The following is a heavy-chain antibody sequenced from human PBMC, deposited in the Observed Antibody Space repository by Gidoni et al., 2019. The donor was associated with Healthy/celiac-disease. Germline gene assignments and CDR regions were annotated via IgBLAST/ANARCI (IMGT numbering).Heavy chain of an antibody. J-gene: IGHJ4*02. CDR1: GYSIRSGYY. D-gene: IGHD3-22*01. V-gene: IGHV4-38-2*02. CDR2: IYHSGST. CDR3: ASQYYYDSSGRPEFDY. Sequence: KPSETLSLTCTVSGYSIRSGYYWGWSRQPPGKGLEWIGSIYHSGSTYYNPSLKSRVTISVDTSKNQFSLKLSSVTAADTAVYYCASQYYYDSSGRPEFDYWGQGTLVTVSS.